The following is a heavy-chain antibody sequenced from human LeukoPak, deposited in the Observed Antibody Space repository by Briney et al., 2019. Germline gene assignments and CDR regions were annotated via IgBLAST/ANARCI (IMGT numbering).Heavy chain of an antibody. CDR2: INPNSGGT. CDR1: GYTFADYY. CDR3: ARGVSGAYYYYYMDV. J-gene: IGHJ6*03. D-gene: IGHD1-26*01. Sequence: GASVKVSCKASGYTFADYYMQWVRQAPGQGLEWMGWINPNSGGTNCAQKFQGRVTMTRDTSISTAYMELSSLRSDDSAVYYCARGVSGAYYYYYMDVWGKGTTVTVSS. V-gene: IGHV1-2*02.